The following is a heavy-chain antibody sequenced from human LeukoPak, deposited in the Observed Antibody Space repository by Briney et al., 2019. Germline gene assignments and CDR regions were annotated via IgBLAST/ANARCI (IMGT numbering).Heavy chain of an antibody. V-gene: IGHV1-2*06. Sequence: ASVKVSCKASAYSFTDYYIHWVRQAPGQGLEWMGRINPNSGGTDYAQKFQGRVTMTRDTSISTAYMELSRLRSDDTAVYCCARSSPSYYFDSSGYYYGDYWGQGTLVIVSS. D-gene: IGHD3-22*01. CDR2: INPNSGGT. CDR1: AYSFTDYY. CDR3: ARSSPSYYFDSSGYYYGDY. J-gene: IGHJ4*02.